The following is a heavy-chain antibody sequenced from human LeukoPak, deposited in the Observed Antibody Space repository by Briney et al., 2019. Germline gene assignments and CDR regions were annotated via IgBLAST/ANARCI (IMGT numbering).Heavy chain of an antibody. D-gene: IGHD6-13*01. Sequence: PGGSLRLSCAASGFTFSSYGMHWVRQAPGKGLEWVAFIRYDGSNKYYADSVKGRFTISRDNSKNTLYLQMNSLRAEDTAVYYCAKVIAGDSPNSDYWGQGTLVTVSS. J-gene: IGHJ4*02. CDR2: IRYDGSNK. V-gene: IGHV3-30*02. CDR3: AKVIAGDSPNSDY. CDR1: GFTFSSYG.